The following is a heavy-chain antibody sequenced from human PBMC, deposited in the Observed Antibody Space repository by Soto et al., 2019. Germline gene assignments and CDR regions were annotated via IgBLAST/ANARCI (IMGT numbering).Heavy chain of an antibody. CDR3: ARGSSCSGGSCYDDAFDI. CDR1: GGSISSGDYY. Sequence: QVQLQESGPGLVKPSQTLSLTCTVSGGSISSGDYYWSWIRQPPGKGLGWIGYIYYSGSTYYNPSLNSRVTISVDTSKNQFSLKLSSVTAADTAVYYCARGSSCSGGSCYDDAFDIWGQGTMVTVSS. D-gene: IGHD2-15*01. J-gene: IGHJ3*02. V-gene: IGHV4-30-4*01. CDR2: IYYSGST.